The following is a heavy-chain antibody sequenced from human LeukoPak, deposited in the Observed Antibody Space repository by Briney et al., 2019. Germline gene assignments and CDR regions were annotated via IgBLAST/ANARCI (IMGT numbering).Heavy chain of an antibody. Sequence: GGSLRLSCAASGFTFSSYGMHWVRQAPGKGLEWVAVIWYDGSNKYYADSVKGRFTISRDNSKNTLYLQMNSVRAEDTAVYYCARDEGPYGSGSPSGDWGQGTLVTVSS. CDR2: IWYDGSNK. J-gene: IGHJ4*02. D-gene: IGHD3-10*01. CDR1: GFTFSSYG. V-gene: IGHV3-33*01. CDR3: ARDEGPYGSGSPSGD.